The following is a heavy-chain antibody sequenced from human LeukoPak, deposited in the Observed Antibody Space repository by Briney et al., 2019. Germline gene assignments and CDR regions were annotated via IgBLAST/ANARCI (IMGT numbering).Heavy chain of an antibody. CDR1: GFTFSSYA. CDR2: ISGSGGST. J-gene: IGHJ4*02. Sequence: GGSLRLSCAASGFTFSSYAMSWVRQAPGKGLEWVSAISGSGGSTYYADSVKGRFTISRDNSKNTLYLQMNSLRAEDTAVYYCAKDFYYGDHGPYFDYWGQGTLVTVSS. D-gene: IGHD4-17*01. V-gene: IGHV3-23*01. CDR3: AKDFYYGDHGPYFDY.